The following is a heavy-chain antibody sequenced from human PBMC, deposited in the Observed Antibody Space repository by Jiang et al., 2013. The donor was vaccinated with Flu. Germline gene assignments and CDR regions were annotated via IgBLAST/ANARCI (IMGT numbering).Heavy chain of an antibody. CDR1: GGSISSGGYC. J-gene: IGHJ4*02. CDR3: ARTYYYDSSGYYPLGY. CDR2: IYYSGST. D-gene: IGHD3-22*01. V-gene: IGHV4-31*03. Sequence: PGLVKPSQTLSLTCTVSGGSISSGGYCWSWIRQHPGKGLEWIGYIYYSGSTYYNPSLKSRVTISVDTSKNQFSLKLSSVTAADTAVYYCARTYYYDSSGYYPLGYWGQGTLVTVSS.